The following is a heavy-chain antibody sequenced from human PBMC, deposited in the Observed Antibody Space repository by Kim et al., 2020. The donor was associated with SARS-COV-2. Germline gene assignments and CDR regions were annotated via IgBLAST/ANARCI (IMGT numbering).Heavy chain of an antibody. Sequence: GGSLRLSCAASGFTVSSNYMSWVRQAPGKGLEWVSVIYSGGSTYYADSVKGRFTISRHNSKNTLYLQMNSLRAEDTAVYYCARANGLNSSYYYYYYYMDVWGKGTTVTVSS. J-gene: IGHJ6*03. D-gene: IGHD6-6*01. CDR1: GFTVSSNY. CDR3: ARANGLNSSYYYYYYYMDV. CDR2: IYSGGST. V-gene: IGHV3-53*04.